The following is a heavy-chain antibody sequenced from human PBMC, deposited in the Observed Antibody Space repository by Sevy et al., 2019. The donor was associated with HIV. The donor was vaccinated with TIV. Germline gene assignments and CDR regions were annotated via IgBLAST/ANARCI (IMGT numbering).Heavy chain of an antibody. J-gene: IGHJ6*02. D-gene: IGHD6-6*01. CDR3: ARHGKLVGSTRDYYYYGMDV. CDR1: GYSFTSYW. V-gene: IGHV5-51*01. Sequence: GESLKTSCKGSGYSFTSYWIGWVRQMPGKGLEWMGIIYPGDSDTRYSPSFQGQVTISADKSISTAYLQWSSLKASDTAMYYCARHGKLVGSTRDYYYYGMDVWGQGTTVTVSS. CDR2: IYPGDSDT.